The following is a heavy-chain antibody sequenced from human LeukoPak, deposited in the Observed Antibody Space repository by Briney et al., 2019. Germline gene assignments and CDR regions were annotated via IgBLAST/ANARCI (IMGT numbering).Heavy chain of an antibody. D-gene: IGHD3-3*01. CDR2: IYYSGST. CDR3: ARAFVNDFWSGYPFHYGMDV. V-gene: IGHV4-59*01. J-gene: IGHJ6*02. Sequence: SETLSLTRTVSGGSISSYYWSWIRQPPGKGREWIGDIYYSGSTNYNPSLKSRVTISVDTSKNQFSLKLSSVTAADTAVYYCARAFVNDFWSGYPFHYGMDVWGQGTTVTVSS. CDR1: GGSISSYY.